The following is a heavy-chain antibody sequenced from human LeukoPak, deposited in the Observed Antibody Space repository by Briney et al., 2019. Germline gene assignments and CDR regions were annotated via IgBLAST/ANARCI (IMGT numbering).Heavy chain of an antibody. CDR1: GYTFTSYG. CDR2: IIPIFGTA. J-gene: IGHJ4*02. V-gene: IGHV1-69*05. Sequence: SMKVSCKASGYTFTSYGINWVRQAPGQGLEWMGGIIPIFGTANYAQKFQGRVTITTDESTSTAYMELSSLRSEDTAVYYCARTPNQKTYYYFDYWGQGTLVTVSS. CDR3: ARTPNQKTYYYFDY. D-gene: IGHD1-14*01.